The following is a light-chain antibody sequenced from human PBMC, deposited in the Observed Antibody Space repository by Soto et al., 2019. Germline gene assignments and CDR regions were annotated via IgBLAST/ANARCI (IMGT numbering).Light chain of an antibody. J-gene: IGKJ4*01. CDR3: QQYNAWPPA. Sequence: EKVMTQSPATLSLSTGKRATLSCRASQSVSSKLVWYQQKPGQAPRFLIYGASTRATGIPARFRGRGYGTEFTLTIDSLQSEDFAVYYCQQYNAWPPAFAGGTKVDI. V-gene: IGKV3-15*01. CDR2: GAS. CDR1: QSVSSK.